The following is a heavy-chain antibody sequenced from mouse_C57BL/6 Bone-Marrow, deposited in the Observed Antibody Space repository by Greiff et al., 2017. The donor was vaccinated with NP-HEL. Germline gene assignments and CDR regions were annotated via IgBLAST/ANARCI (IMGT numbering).Heavy chain of an antibody. J-gene: IGHJ1*03. CDR2: IYPGDGDT. CDR1: GYAFSSSW. D-gene: IGHD1-3*01. Sequence: VQLQESGPELVKPGASVKISCKASGYAFSSSWMNWVKQTPGKGLEWIGRIYPGDGDTNYNWKFKGKATLTTDTSSSKAYMQLSSLTSEDSAVYFCAREIYEWYFDVWGTGNTVTVSS. CDR3: AREIYEWYFDV. V-gene: IGHV1-82*01.